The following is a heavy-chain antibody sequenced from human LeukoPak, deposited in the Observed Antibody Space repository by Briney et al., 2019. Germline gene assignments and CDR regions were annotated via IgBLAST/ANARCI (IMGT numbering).Heavy chain of an antibody. V-gene: IGHV4-61*09. CDR1: GGSISSGSYY. J-gene: IGHJ5*02. CDR3: ARGRHYYGSGSYSPRFDP. Sequence: SETLSLTCTVSGGSISSGSYYWSWIRQPAGKGLDWIGHIYTTGSTNYNPSLKSRVTISVDTSKNQFSLKLSSVTAADTAVYYCARGRHYYGSGSYSPRFDPWGQGTLVTVSS. CDR2: IYTTGST. D-gene: IGHD3-10*01.